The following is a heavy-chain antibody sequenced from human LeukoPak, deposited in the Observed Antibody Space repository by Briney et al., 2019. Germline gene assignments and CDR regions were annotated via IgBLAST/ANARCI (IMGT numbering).Heavy chain of an antibody. V-gene: IGHV1-58*02. Sequence: SVKVSCKASGFTFTSSAMQWVRQARGQSLEWIGWIVVGSGNTNYAQKFQERVTITRDMSTSTAYMELSSLRSEDTAVYYCAADLYSGSYLEYNWFDPWGQGTLVTVSS. CDR2: IVVGSGNT. D-gene: IGHD1-26*01. CDR3: AADLYSGSYLEYNWFDP. J-gene: IGHJ5*02. CDR1: GFTFTSSA.